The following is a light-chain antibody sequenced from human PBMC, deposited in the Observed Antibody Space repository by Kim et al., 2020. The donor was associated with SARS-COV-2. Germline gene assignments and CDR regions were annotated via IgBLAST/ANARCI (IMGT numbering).Light chain of an antibody. Sequence: VSPGQTASITCSGDKLGDKYACWYQQKPGQSTVLVIYQDSKRPSGIPERFSGSNSGNTATLTISGTQAMDEADYYCQAWDSSTGGVFGTGTKVTVL. CDR3: QAWDSSTGGV. V-gene: IGLV3-1*01. CDR1: KLGDKY. CDR2: QDS. J-gene: IGLJ1*01.